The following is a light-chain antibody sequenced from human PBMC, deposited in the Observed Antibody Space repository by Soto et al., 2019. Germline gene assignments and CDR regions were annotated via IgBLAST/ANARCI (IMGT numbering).Light chain of an antibody. J-gene: IGLJ1*01. CDR2: GDT. Sequence: SYELTQPPSVSVAPGQTASITCGGNNIGSKSVHWYQQKPGQAPVLVVYGDTDRPSGIPERFSGSNSGNTATLTISRVEAGDEADYYWQVWDSSSDFHVFGTGTKVTV. CDR3: QVWDSSSDFHV. CDR1: NIGSKS. V-gene: IGLV3-21*02.